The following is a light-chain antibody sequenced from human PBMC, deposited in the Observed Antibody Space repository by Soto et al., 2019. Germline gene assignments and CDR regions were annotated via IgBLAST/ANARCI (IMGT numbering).Light chain of an antibody. Sequence: DIQMTQSPSTLSASVGDRVTITCRATQSISTSLAWYQQKPGKAPNLLIYDASTLEGGAPSRFSGSGSGTEFTLTISSLQPDDFATYYCQQYNFYSTFGQVTKVEI. CDR3: QQYNFYST. V-gene: IGKV1-5*01. J-gene: IGKJ1*01. CDR2: DAS. CDR1: QSISTS.